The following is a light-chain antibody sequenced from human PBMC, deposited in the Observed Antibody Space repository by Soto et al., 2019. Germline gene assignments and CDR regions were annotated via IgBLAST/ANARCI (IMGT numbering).Light chain of an antibody. CDR2: DAS. J-gene: IGKJ4*01. Sequence: EIVLTQSPATLSLSPGERATLSCRASQSVSSYLAWYQQKPGQAPRLLIYDASNRDTGIPARFSGSGSGTDFTLNISSLEPEDFAVYYCQQRSDLPLTFGGGTKVEIK. CDR3: QQRSDLPLT. V-gene: IGKV3-11*01. CDR1: QSVSSY.